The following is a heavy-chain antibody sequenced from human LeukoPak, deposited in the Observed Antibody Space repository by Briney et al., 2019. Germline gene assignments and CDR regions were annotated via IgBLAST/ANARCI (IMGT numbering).Heavy chain of an antibody. D-gene: IGHD3-16*01. CDR2: IYYSGST. J-gene: IGHJ4*02. V-gene: IGHV4-39*01. CDR3: ARHQPPWGFDY. CDR1: GGSIDSSSYY. Sequence: SETLSLTCTVSGGSIDSSSYYWGCIRQPPGKGLEWTGSIYYSGSTYYNPSLKSRVTISVDTSKNQFSLKLSSVTAADTAVYYCARHQPPWGFDYWGQGTLVTVSS.